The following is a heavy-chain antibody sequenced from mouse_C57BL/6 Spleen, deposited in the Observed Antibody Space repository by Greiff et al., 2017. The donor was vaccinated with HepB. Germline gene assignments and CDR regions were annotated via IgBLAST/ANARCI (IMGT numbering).Heavy chain of an antibody. D-gene: IGHD3-1*01. V-gene: IGHV1-69*01. Sequence: QVQLQQPGAELVMPGASVKLSCKASGYTFTSYWMHWVKQRPGQGLEWIGEIDPSDSYTNYNQKFKGKSTLTVDKSSSTAYMQLSSLTSEDSAVYYCARGLYHYYAMDYWGQGTSVTVSS. CDR2: IDPSDSYT. J-gene: IGHJ4*01. CDR1: GYTFTSYW. CDR3: ARGLYHYYAMDY.